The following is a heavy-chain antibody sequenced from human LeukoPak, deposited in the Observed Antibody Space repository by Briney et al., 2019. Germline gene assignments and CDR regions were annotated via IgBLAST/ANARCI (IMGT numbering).Heavy chain of an antibody. CDR3: AKEPKYSSSYYSDY. D-gene: IGHD6-13*01. CDR1: GFTFSSYA. Sequence: GGSLRLSCAASGFTFSSYAMTWVRQAPGKGLEWLSSISAGAGTYYADSVTGRFTVSRDDSKNILYLQMNSLRADDTAVYYCAKEPKYSSSYYSDYWGQGTLVTVSS. J-gene: IGHJ4*02. CDR2: ISAGAGT. V-gene: IGHV3-23*01.